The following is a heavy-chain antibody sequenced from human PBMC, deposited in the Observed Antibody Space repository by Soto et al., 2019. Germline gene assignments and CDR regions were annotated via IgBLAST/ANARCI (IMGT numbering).Heavy chain of an antibody. V-gene: IGHV1-8*01. CDR2: MNPNSGNT. CDR1: GYTFTSYD. J-gene: IGHJ5*02. CDR3: ARSNYDFWSGYFVWFDP. Sequence: ASVKVSCKASGYTFTSYDINWVRQATGQGLEWMGWMNPNSGNTGYAQKFQGRVTMTRNTSISTAYMELSSLRSEDTAVYYCARSNYDFWSGYFVWFDPWGQGTLVTVSS. D-gene: IGHD3-3*01.